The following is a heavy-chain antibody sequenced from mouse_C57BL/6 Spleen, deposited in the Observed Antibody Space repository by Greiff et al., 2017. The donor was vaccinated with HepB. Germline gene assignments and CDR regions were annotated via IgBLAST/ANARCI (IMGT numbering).Heavy chain of an antibody. CDR1: GFTFSSYA. CDR3: ARDSPITTVVEEDYFDY. Sequence: EVHLVESGGGLVKPGGSLKLSCAASGFTFSSYAMSWVRQTPEKRLEWVATISDGGSYTYYPDNVKGRFTISRDNAKNNLYLQMSHLKSEDTAMYYCARDSPITTVVEEDYFDYWGQGTTLTVSS. J-gene: IGHJ2*01. D-gene: IGHD1-1*01. CDR2: ISDGGSYT. V-gene: IGHV5-4*01.